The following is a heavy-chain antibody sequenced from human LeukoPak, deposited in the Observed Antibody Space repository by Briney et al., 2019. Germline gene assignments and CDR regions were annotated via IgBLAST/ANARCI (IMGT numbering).Heavy chain of an antibody. Sequence: GGSLRLSCAASGFSISSYEMSWVRQGPGKGQEWVSYISSRGSTIYYADSVKGRFTISRDNAKNSLYLRMNSLRAEDTAVYYCARVELVPYYYYMDVWGKGTTVTVSS. V-gene: IGHV3-48*03. CDR1: GFSISSYE. CDR2: ISSRGSTI. CDR3: ARVELVPYYYYMDV. D-gene: IGHD1-7*01. J-gene: IGHJ6*03.